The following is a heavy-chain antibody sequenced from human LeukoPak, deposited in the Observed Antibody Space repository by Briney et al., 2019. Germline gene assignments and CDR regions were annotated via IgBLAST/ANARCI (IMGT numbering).Heavy chain of an antibody. CDR3: ARERGYDSSGYYYDY. D-gene: IGHD3-22*01. CDR2: ISHSGST. V-gene: IGHV4-38-2*02. J-gene: IGHJ4*02. CDR1: GYSIRSGYY. Sequence: SETLSLTCTVSGYSIRSGYYWGWIRQPPGKGLEWIGSISHSGSTHYNPSLKSRVTISVDTSKNQFSLKLSSVTAADTAVYYCARERGYDSSGYYYDYWGQGTLVTVSS.